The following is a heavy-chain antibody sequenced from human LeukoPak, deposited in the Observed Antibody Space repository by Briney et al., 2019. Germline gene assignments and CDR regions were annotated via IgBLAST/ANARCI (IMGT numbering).Heavy chain of an antibody. V-gene: IGHV3-23*01. CDR1: GFTFSNYV. D-gene: IGHD5-18*01. CDR3: AKGSGYSNGDAIDY. J-gene: IGHJ4*02. CDR2: ISGSGANT. Sequence: GGSLGLSCAASGFTFSNYVMHWVRQAPGKGLEWVSLISGSGANTYYADSVKGRFTISRDNSKNTVYLQMNSLRAEDTAVYYCAKGSGYSNGDAIDYWGQGTLVTVSS.